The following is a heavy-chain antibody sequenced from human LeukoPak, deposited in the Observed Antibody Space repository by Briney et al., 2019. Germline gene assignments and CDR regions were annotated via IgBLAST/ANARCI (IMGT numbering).Heavy chain of an antibody. CDR2: IYYSGST. Sequence: SETLSLTCTVSGGSISSYYLSWIRQPPGKGLEWIGYIYYSGSTNYNPSLKSRVTISVDTSKNQFSLKLSSVTAADTAVYYCARDNWNYGSSMDVWGQGTTVTVSS. CDR1: GGSISSYY. J-gene: IGHJ6*02. D-gene: IGHD1-7*01. CDR3: ARDNWNYGSSMDV. V-gene: IGHV4-59*01.